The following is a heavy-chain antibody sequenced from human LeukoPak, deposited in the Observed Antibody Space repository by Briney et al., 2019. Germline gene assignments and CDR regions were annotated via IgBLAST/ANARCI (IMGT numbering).Heavy chain of an antibody. V-gene: IGHV3-30*02. CDR1: GFTFSSYG. J-gene: IGHJ6*02. CDR3: VNGDIVVVAAATPGYYGMDV. D-gene: IGHD2-15*01. CDR2: IRYDGSNK. Sequence: GGSLRLSCAASGFTFSSYGMHWVRQAPGKGLEWVAFIRYDGSNKYYADSVKGRFTISRDNSKNTLYLQMNSLRAEDTAVYYCVNGDIVVVAAATPGYYGMDVWGQGTTVTVSS.